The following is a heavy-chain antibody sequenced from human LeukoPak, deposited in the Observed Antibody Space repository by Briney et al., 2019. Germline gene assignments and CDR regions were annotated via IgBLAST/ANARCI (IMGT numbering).Heavy chain of an antibody. Sequence: GGSLRLSCAASGFTFSSYSMNWVRQAPGKELEWVSSISSSSSYIYYADSVKGRFTISRDNAKNSLYLQMNSLRAEDTAVYYCARDSSTHFWSGYYAFDIWGQGTMVTVSS. CDR2: ISSSSSYI. V-gene: IGHV3-21*01. CDR3: ARDSSTHFWSGYYAFDI. CDR1: GFTFSSYS. D-gene: IGHD3-3*02. J-gene: IGHJ3*02.